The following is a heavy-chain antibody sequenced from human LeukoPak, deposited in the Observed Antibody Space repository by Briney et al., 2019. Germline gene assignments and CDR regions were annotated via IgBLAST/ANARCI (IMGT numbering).Heavy chain of an antibody. V-gene: IGHV1-18*01. D-gene: IGHD2-2*01. J-gene: IGHJ6*03. CDR2: INPHSGNT. Sequence: ASVKVSCKASGYTFNSYGISWVRQAPGQGLASMGWINPHSGNTRYSQKFQGRVTMTTDTSTSTAYMELRSLRSDDTAVFYCARVPYCSSISCLQYSYYYYMDVWGKGTTVTVSS. CDR1: GYTFNSYG. CDR3: ARVPYCSSISCLQYSYYYYMDV.